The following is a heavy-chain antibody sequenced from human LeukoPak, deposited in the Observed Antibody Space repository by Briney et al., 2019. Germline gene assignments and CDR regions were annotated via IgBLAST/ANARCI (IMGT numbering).Heavy chain of an antibody. CDR3: ARDWGIAAASPYSSDH. D-gene: IGHD6-13*01. V-gene: IGHV4-61*09. Sequence: PSETLSLTCTVSVGSISTGNYYYSWIRQSAGKGMEWIGNIYMSGSTRYNPSLMGRVAMSVDTLKNQFSLKIASATAADTAVYYYARDWGIAAASPYSSDHWGQGILVTVSS. J-gene: IGHJ4*02. CDR2: IYMSGST. CDR1: VGSISTGNYY.